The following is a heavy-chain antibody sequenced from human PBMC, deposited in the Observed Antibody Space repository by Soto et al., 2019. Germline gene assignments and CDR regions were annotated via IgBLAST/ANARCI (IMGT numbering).Heavy chain of an antibody. CDR2: ISYDGSNK. V-gene: IGHV3-30*18. J-gene: IGHJ4*02. CDR3: AKAHYGGNAGGVLFDY. Sequence: PGGSLRLSCAASGFTFSSYGMHWVRQAPGKGLEWVAVISYDGSNKYYADSVKGRFTISRDNSKNTLYLQMNSLRAEDTAVYYCAKAHYGGNAGGVLFDYWGQGTLVTVSS. CDR1: GFTFSSYG. D-gene: IGHD4-17*01.